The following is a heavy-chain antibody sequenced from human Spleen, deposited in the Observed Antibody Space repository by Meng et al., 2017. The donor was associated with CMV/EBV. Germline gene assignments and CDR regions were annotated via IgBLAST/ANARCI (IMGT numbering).Heavy chain of an antibody. CDR3: ARARRGIVAGLDS. Sequence: GESLKISCAASGFMFSDYWKTWVRQAPGKGLEWVANIKQDGSEKYYVGSVKGRFSISRDNANKSLYLQMNSLRVEDTAVYYCARARRGIVAGLDSWGQGTLVTVSS. J-gene: IGHJ5*01. V-gene: IGHV3-7*01. CDR2: IKQDGSEK. D-gene: IGHD3-22*01. CDR1: GFMFSDYW.